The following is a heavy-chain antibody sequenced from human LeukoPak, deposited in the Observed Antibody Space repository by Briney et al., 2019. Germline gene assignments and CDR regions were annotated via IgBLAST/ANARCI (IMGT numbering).Heavy chain of an antibody. J-gene: IGHJ4*02. Sequence: GASVKVSCKASGYTFTSHGISWVRQAPGQGLEWMGWISAYNGNTNYAQNLQGRVTMTTDTSTSTAYMELRSLRSDDTAVYYCARDPQRGYPFDYWGQGTLVTVSS. CDR1: GYTFTSHG. D-gene: IGHD5-12*01. V-gene: IGHV1-18*01. CDR2: ISAYNGNT. CDR3: ARDPQRGYPFDY.